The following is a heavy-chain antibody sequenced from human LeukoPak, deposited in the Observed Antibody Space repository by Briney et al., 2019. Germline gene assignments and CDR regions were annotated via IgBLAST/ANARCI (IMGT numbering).Heavy chain of an antibody. CDR2: ISYIGST. CDR3: ARDLVTVTKGFDI. CDR1: EDSFSSHY. J-gene: IGHJ3*02. Sequence: PSETLSLTCAVSEDSFSSHYWTWIRQPPGKGLEWIGYISYIGSTNYNPSLKSRVTISTDTSRNQFSLRLSSVTAADTAVYYCARDLVTVTKGFDIWGQGTMVSVSS. D-gene: IGHD4-17*01. V-gene: IGHV4-59*11.